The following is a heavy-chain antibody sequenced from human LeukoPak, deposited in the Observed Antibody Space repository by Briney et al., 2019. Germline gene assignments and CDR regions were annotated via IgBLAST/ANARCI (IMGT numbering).Heavy chain of an antibody. V-gene: IGHV4-39*01. CDR2: IYYSGST. D-gene: IGHD2-8*01. J-gene: IGHJ4*02. CDR3: ARQEMGHDY. CDR1: GGSISSSSYY. Sequence: NTSETLSLTCTVSGGSISSSSYYWGWIRRPPGKGLEWIGSIYYSGSTYHNPSLKSRVTISVDTSKNQFSLKLSSVTAADTAVYYCARQEMGHDYWGQGTLVTVSS.